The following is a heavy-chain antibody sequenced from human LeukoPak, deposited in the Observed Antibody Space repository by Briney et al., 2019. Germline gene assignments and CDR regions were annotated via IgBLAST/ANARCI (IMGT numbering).Heavy chain of an antibody. Sequence: GGSLRLSCAASGFTFSSYAMSWVRQAPGKGLEWVSGISWNSGSIGYADSVKGRFTISRDNAKNSLYLQMNSLRVEDTALYYCAKEYSYGLSHWGQGTLVTVSS. D-gene: IGHD5-18*01. CDR2: ISWNSGSI. J-gene: IGHJ4*02. CDR1: GFTFSSYA. V-gene: IGHV3-9*01. CDR3: AKEYSYGLSH.